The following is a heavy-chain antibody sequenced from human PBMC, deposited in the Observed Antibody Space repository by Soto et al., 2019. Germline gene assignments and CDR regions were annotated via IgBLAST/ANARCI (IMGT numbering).Heavy chain of an antibody. CDR2: IFFTGNI. CDR3: ASRHCSGGSCYNPGCDS. CDR1: GASLSSISYY. J-gene: IGHJ4*02. D-gene: IGHD2-15*01. Sequence: QLQLQESGPGLVKPSETLSLNCTVSGASLSSISYYWGWIRQPPGKGLEWVGSIFFTGNIYYNPPFTREVPIAVDTSRNHYPPVLNSVAAAVTAVYYCASRHCSGGSCYNPGCDSWGEGALVTVSS. V-gene: IGHV4-39*02.